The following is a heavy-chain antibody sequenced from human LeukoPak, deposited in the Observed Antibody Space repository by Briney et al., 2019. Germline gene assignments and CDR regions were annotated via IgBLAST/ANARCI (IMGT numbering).Heavy chain of an antibody. Sequence: SETLSLTCTVSGYSITSGYYWGWIRQPPGKGLEWVGSSYHSGSTFYNPSLKSRVTISVDTSKNQFSLKLSSVTAADTAVYYCARDQDYYGSGSYGPDYWGQGTLVTVSS. CDR1: GYSITSGYY. D-gene: IGHD3-10*01. V-gene: IGHV4-38-2*02. CDR2: SYHSGST. J-gene: IGHJ4*02. CDR3: ARDQDYYGSGSYGPDY.